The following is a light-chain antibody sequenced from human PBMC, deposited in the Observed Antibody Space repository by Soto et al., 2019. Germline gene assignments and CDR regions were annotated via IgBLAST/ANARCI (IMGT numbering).Light chain of an antibody. CDR1: QNISNY. CDR3: LQHNSYPRT. J-gene: IGKJ1*01. V-gene: IGKV1-17*01. Sequence: DIHMTHSQSALSASLGYIVAITCQASQNISNYLNWYQQKPGKAPKRLIYTASSLQSGVPSRFSGSGSGTEFTLTISSLQPEDFATYYCLQHNSYPRTFGQGTKVDFK. CDR2: TAS.